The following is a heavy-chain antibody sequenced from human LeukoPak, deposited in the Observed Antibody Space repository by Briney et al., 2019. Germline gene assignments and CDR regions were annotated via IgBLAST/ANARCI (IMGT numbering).Heavy chain of an antibody. CDR1: GYSISSGYY. CDR2: IYHSGST. Sequence: SETLSLTCAVSGYSISSGYYWGWIRQPPGKGLEWIGSIYHSGSTYYNPSLKGRVTISVDTSKNQFSLKLSSVTAADTAVYYCARAPPGGDRNTFQHWGQGTLVTVSS. D-gene: IGHD2-21*02. V-gene: IGHV4-38-2*01. J-gene: IGHJ1*01. CDR3: ARAPPGGDRNTFQH.